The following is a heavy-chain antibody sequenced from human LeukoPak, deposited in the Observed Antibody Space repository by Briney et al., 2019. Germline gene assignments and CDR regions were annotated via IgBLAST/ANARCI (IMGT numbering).Heavy chain of an antibody. CDR3: AKEDYGSGSYPLMDV. CDR2: IRYDGSNK. CDR1: GFTFSSYG. D-gene: IGHD3-10*01. J-gene: IGHJ6*04. Sequence: GGSLRLSCAASGFTFSSYGMHWVRQAPGKGLEWVAFIRYDGSNKYYADSVKGRFTISRDNSKNTLYLQMNSLRAEDTAVYYCAKEDYGSGSYPLMDVWGKGTTVTISS. V-gene: IGHV3-30*02.